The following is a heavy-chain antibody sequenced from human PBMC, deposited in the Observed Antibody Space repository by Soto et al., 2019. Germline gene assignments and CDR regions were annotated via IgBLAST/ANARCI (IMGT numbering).Heavy chain of an antibody. D-gene: IGHD3-16*01. Sequence: QLQLEQSGGEVKKPGASMKVSCKASGDSLSYSGVTWVRQAPGHGLEWMGWVGAYSGDTRYSQKFQGRVTVSAHTSTATAYMELRILRSDDTATYYCGSVKYYYMDVWGTGTTVTVSS. CDR2: VGAYSGDT. V-gene: IGHV1-18*01. CDR3: GSVKYYYMDV. CDR1: GDSLSYSG. J-gene: IGHJ6*03.